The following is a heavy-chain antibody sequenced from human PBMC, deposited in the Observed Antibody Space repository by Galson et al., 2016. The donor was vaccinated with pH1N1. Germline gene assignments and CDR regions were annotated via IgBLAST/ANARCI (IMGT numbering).Heavy chain of an antibody. D-gene: IGHD1-26*01. Sequence: PRLSCAASGFTFSNYWMHWVRQAPGKGLEWVANIKQDGSEKYYVDSVKGRFTISRDNAKNSLYMQMNSLRAEDTAVYYCARAVGAQTAHWGQGTLVTVSS. CDR1: GFTFSNYW. J-gene: IGHJ4*02. CDR3: ARAVGAQTAH. CDR2: IKQDGSEK. V-gene: IGHV3-7*01.